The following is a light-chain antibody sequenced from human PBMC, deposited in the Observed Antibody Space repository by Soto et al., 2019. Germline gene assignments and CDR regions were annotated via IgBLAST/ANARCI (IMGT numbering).Light chain of an antibody. V-gene: IGLV1-51*01. Sequence: QSVLTQPPSVSAAPGQRGTISCSGSSSNIGGNSVSWYQQPPGTAPKLLIYDDDKRPSGIPDRFSGSKSGTSATLGITGFQTGDEADHYCGSWDSSLSAYVFGTGTKVTVL. CDR1: SSNIGGNS. J-gene: IGLJ1*01. CDR2: DDD. CDR3: GSWDSSLSAYV.